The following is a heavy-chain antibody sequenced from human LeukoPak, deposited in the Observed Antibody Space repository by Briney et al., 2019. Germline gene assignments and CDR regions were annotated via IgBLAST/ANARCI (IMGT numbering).Heavy chain of an antibody. D-gene: IGHD6-13*01. J-gene: IGHJ6*02. CDR2: IYYSGST. CDR3: ASLYSSSWVGYYGMDV. Sequence: SETLSLTFTVSGGSISSYYWSWIRPPPGKGLEWIGYIYYSGSTNFNPSLKSRVTISVDTSKNQFSLKLSSVTAADTAVYYCASLYSSSWVGYYGMDVWGQGTTVTVSS. V-gene: IGHV4-59*08. CDR1: GGSISSYY.